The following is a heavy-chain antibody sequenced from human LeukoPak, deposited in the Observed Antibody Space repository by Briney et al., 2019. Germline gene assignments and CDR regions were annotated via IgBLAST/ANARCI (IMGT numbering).Heavy chain of an antibody. CDR2: IYYSGTT. Sequence: PSETLSLTCTASGGSMSSFYWSWIRQPPGKGLEWIGYIYYSGTTNYNPSLKSRVTISVDASKNQFSLKLSSVTAADTAVYYCARESPSGGYCYYCYYMDLWGKGTTVTVSS. J-gene: IGHJ6*03. D-gene: IGHD1-26*01. CDR1: GGSMSSFY. CDR3: ARESPSGGYCYYCYYMDL. V-gene: IGHV4-59*01.